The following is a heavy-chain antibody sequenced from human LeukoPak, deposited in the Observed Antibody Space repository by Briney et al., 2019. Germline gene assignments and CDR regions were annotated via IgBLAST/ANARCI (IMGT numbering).Heavy chain of an antibody. CDR1: GFPFSNYW. J-gene: IGHJ4*02. CDR2: IKQDGSDK. D-gene: IGHD4-17*01. Sequence: PGGSLRLSCEASGFPFSNYWMTWVRQSPGKGLEWVANIKQDGSDKYYMDSVKGRFTISRDNAKNSLYLQMNSLRAEDTAVYYCASGDIYGDYGDYWGQGTLVTVSS. CDR3: ASGDIYGDYGDY. V-gene: IGHV3-7*01.